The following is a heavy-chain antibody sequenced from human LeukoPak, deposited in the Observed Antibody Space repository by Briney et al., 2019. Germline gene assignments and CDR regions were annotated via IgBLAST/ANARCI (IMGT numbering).Heavy chain of an antibody. CDR2: IKSKTDGRTT. D-gene: IGHD3-3*01. J-gene: IGHJ4*02. CDR1: GFTFSNAW. V-gene: IGHV3-15*07. Sequence: GGSLRLSCAASGFTFSNAWMNWVRQAPGKGLEWVGRIKSKTDGRTTDYAAPVKGRFTISRDDSKNTLYLQMNSLKTEDTAVYYCTTSGFWGQGTLVTVSS. CDR3: TTSGF.